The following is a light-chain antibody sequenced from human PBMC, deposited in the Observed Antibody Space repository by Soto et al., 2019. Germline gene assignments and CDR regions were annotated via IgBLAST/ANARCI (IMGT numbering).Light chain of an antibody. Sequence: EIVLTQSPYTLSLSPGERATLSCRASQSVSSSYLAWYQQKPGQAPRLLIYGASSRATGIPDRFSGSGSGTDFTLTISRLEPEDFAVYYCQQYGSSPNTFGQGTRLEIK. CDR2: GAS. V-gene: IGKV3-20*01. CDR1: QSVSSSY. CDR3: QQYGSSPNT. J-gene: IGKJ5*01.